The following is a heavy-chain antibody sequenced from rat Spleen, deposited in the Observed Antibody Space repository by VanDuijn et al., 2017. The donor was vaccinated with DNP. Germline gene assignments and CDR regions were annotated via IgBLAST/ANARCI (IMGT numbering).Heavy chain of an antibody. CDR3: ARGTMMVVTPFAY. V-gene: IGHV5S13*01. Sequence: EVQLVESGGGLVQPGRSLKLSCVASGFIFSNYWMTWIRQAPGKGLEWVASISTGGGNTYYRDSGKGRFTISSDNAKNTQYLQMDSLRSEDTATYYCARGTMMVVTPFAYWGQGTPVTVSS. CDR2: ISTGGGNT. D-gene: IGHD1-12*02. J-gene: IGHJ3*01. CDR1: GFIFSNYW.